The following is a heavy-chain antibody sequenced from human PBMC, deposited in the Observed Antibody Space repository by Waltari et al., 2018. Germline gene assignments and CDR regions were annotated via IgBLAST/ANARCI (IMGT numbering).Heavy chain of an antibody. J-gene: IGHJ4*02. Sequence: QVQLVESGGGVVQPGGSLRISCAASGFTFSSYGMHWVRQAPGKGLEWVAFIRYDGSNKYYADSVKGRFTISRDNSKNTLYLQMNSLRAEDTAVYYCAKGSRGDAHPNDYWGQGTLVTVSS. CDR1: GFTFSSYG. CDR3: AKGSRGDAHPNDY. D-gene: IGHD2-21*02. CDR2: IRYDGSNK. V-gene: IGHV3-30*02.